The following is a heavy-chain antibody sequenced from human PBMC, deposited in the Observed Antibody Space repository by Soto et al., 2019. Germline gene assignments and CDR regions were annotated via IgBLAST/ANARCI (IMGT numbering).Heavy chain of an antibody. CDR2: ISAYNGNT. Sequence: ASVKVSCKASGYTLTSYGISWVRQAPGQGLEWMGWISAYNGNTNYAQKLQGRVTMTTDTSTSTAYMELRSLRSDDTAVYYCAREGVRYCSGGSCYSGPYYYYGMDVWGQGTTVTVSS. CDR3: AREGVRYCSGGSCYSGPYYYYGMDV. J-gene: IGHJ6*02. V-gene: IGHV1-18*01. D-gene: IGHD2-15*01. CDR1: GYTLTSYG.